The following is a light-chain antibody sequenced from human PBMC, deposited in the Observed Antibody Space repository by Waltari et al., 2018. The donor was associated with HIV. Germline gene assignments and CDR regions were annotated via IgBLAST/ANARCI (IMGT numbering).Light chain of an antibody. CDR3: QQYYITPYT. V-gene: IGKV4-1*01. J-gene: IGKJ2*01. CDR1: QSLLYSSNNKNY. Sequence: DIVMTQSPDSLTVSLGERATMNCKSSQSLLYSSNNKNYLAWYQQKPGQPPKLLIYWASTRESGFPDRFSGSGSGTDFTLTISSLQAEDVAVYYCQQYYITPYTFGQGTKLEIK. CDR2: WAS.